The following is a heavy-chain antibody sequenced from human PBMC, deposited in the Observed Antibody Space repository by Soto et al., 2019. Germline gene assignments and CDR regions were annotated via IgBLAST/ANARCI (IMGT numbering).Heavy chain of an antibody. CDR1: GGTFSSYA. J-gene: IGHJ6*02. CDR2: IIPIFGTA. Sequence: ASVKVSCKASGGTFSSYAISWVRQAPGQGLEWMGGIIPIFGTANYAQKFQGRGTSTADESTSTAYMALSSLRSEDTAVYYCASVLRFLEWLPPPAYYGMDVWGQGTTVTVSS. CDR3: ASVLRFLEWLPPPAYYGMDV. D-gene: IGHD3-3*01. V-gene: IGHV1-69*13.